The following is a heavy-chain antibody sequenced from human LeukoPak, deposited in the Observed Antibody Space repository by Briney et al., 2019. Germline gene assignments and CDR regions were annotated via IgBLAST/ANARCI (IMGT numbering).Heavy chain of an antibody. V-gene: IGHV3-33*03. CDR3: AKGAPATVGSRDYFDY. J-gene: IGHJ4*02. Sequence: GGSLRLSCAASGFTFSSYGMHWVRQAPGKGLEWVAVIWYDGSNKYYADSVKGRFTISRDNSKNTLYLQMNSLRAEDTAVYYCAKGAPATVGSRDYFDYWGQGTLVTVSS. CDR1: GFTFSSYG. CDR2: IWYDGSNK. D-gene: IGHD4-23*01.